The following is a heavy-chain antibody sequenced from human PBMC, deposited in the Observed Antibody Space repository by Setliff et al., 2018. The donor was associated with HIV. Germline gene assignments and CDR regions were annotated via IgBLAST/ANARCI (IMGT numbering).Heavy chain of an antibody. CDR1: GFTFSSHN. CDR3: ARGDTTPIYPNYMDV. D-gene: IGHD3-16*01. V-gene: IGHV3-21*01. J-gene: IGHJ6*03. CDR2: ISPSGSYI. Sequence: GGSLRLSCAASGFTFSSHNMNWVRQAPGKGLEWVSSISPSGSYIYYADSMKGRFTISRDNARNSLYLQMNSRRVEDTAVYYCARGDTTPIYPNYMDVWGKGTTVTVS.